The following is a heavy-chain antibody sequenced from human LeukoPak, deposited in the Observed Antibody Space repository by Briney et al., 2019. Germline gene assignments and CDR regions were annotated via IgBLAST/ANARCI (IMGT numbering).Heavy chain of an antibody. J-gene: IGHJ6*02. CDR3: AREVRTGTRYYYGSGSADRNYNSCSMDV. CDR2: INPNSVGT. Sequence: ASVTVSPMDSGYTFTASSMHWGRHAPGQGLGGMGWINPNSVGTNYTQTLQGSVTMTTDTSISTAYMELSRLRSDYTAVYYGAREVRTGTRYYYGSGSADRNYNSCSMDVWGQGTTVTVSS. D-gene: IGHD3-10*01. CDR1: GYTFTASS. V-gene: IGHV1-2*02.